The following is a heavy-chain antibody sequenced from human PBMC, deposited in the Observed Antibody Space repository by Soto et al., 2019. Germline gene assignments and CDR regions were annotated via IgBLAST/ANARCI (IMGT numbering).Heavy chain of an antibody. D-gene: IGHD3-10*01. J-gene: IGHJ6*02. CDR2: IIPIFGTA. CDR1: GGTFSSYA. V-gene: IGHV1-69*06. Sequence: GASVKVSCKASGGTFSSYAISWVRQAPGQGLEWMGGIIPIFGTANYAQKFQGRVTITAGKSTSTAYMELSSLRSEDTAVYYCASRAYNNYYGSGSPISPFNYYYGMDVWGQGATVTVSS. CDR3: ASRAYNNYYGSGSPISPFNYYYGMDV.